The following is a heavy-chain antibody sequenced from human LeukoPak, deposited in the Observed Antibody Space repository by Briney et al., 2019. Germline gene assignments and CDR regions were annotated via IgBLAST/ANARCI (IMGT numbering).Heavy chain of an antibody. CDR2: ISAFNGNT. D-gene: IGHD6-19*01. Sequence: LVASVKVSCKASGGTFSSYAISWVRQAPGQGLEWMGWISAFNGNTNYAQKLQGRVIMTTDTSTSTAYMELRSLRSDDTAVYYCAREGQWVGFDIWGHGTMVTVSS. J-gene: IGHJ3*02. CDR1: GGTFSSYA. CDR3: AREGQWVGFDI. V-gene: IGHV1-18*01.